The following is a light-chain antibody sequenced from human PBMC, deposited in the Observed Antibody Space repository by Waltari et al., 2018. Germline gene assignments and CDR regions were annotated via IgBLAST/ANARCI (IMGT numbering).Light chain of an antibody. Sequence: QTVVTHEPSLPASPGGTITLPCASSTSELTGGSYPNWFQQKPGQAPRALTYSTRSKFSWTPARFSGSLLGGKAALTLSGVQPEDEAEYYCLLYYSGQGVFGTGTKVTVL. CDR1: TSELTGGSY. CDR2: STR. CDR3: LLYYSGQGV. V-gene: IGLV7-43*01. J-gene: IGLJ1*01.